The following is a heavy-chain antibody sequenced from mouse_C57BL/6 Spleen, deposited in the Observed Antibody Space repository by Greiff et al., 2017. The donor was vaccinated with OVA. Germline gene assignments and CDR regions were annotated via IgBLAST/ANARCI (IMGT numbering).Heavy chain of an antibody. V-gene: IGHV2-5*01. CDR3: AKTDSNSRAMDY. D-gene: IGHD2-5*01. J-gene: IGHJ4*01. Sequence: VKLMESGPGLVQPSQSLSITCTVSGFSLTSYGVHWVRQSPGKGLEWLGVIWRGGSTDYNAAFMSRPSITKDNSKSQVFFKMNSLQADDTAIYYCAKTDSNSRAMDYWGQGTSVTVSS. CDR1: GFSLTSYG. CDR2: IWRGGST.